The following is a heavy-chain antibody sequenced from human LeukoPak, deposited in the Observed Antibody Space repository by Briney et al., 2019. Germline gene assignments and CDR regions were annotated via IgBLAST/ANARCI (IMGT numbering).Heavy chain of an antibody. J-gene: IGHJ4*02. Sequence: GGSLRLSCSGSGSTFTSHVMHWVRQAPGKGLQYVSGISMNVQTTYYAGSVKGRFTISRDSSKNTVYLQMNSLTAEDTAVYYCVREGLERRTNFDYWGQGTLVSVSS. CDR2: ISMNVQTT. V-gene: IGHV3-64D*06. D-gene: IGHD1-1*01. CDR1: GSTFTSHV. CDR3: VREGLERRTNFDY.